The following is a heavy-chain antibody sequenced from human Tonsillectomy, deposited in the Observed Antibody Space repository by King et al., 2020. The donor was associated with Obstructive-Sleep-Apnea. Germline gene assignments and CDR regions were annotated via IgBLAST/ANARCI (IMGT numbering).Heavy chain of an antibody. CDR2: ISAYNGDT. D-gene: IGHD3-22*01. CDR1: GYTFTSYG. CDR3: ARVNYYDWFDP. V-gene: IGHV1-18*04. J-gene: IGHJ5*02. Sequence: VQLVRSGAEVKKPGASVNVSCMASGYTFTSYGISWVRQAPGQGLEWMGWISAYNGDTNYAQKFQGRVTMTTDTSTSTAYMELRSLRSEDTAVYYCARVNYYDWFDPRGQGTLVTVSS.